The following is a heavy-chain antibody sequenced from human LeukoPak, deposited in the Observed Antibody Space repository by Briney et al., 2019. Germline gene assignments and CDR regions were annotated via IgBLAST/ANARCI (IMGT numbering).Heavy chain of an antibody. CDR1: GFTFSIYA. J-gene: IGHJ3*02. CDR3: ARDEATILGVIIIKGVDDAFDI. D-gene: IGHD3-3*01. V-gene: IGHV3-23*01. CDR2: ISDGGTRT. Sequence: GESLRLSCVASGFTFSIYAMSWVRLPPGKGLEWLEWVSAISDGGTRTFYADSVKGRFTISRDNSKNTLYLQMNSLRAEDTAVYYCARDEATILGVIIIKGVDDAFDIGGQGTMVTVSS.